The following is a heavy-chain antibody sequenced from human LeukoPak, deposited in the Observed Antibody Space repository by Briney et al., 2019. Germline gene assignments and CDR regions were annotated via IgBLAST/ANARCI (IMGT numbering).Heavy chain of an antibody. CDR2: IKQDGSEK. J-gene: IGHJ4*02. V-gene: IGHV3-7*01. CDR3: ARERFHGSGAPKYDY. Sequence: GGSLRLSCAASGFTFSTYWMSWVRQAPGKGLEWVANIKQDGSEKYYVDSVKGRFTISRDNAKNSLYLQMDSLRADDTAVYYCARERFHGSGAPKYDYWGQGTLVTVSS. D-gene: IGHD3-10*01. CDR1: GFTFSTYW.